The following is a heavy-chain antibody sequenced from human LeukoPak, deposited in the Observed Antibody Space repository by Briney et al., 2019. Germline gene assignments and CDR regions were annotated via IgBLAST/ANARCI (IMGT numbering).Heavy chain of an antibody. D-gene: IGHD3-10*01. CDR2: IIPILGIA. CDR3: ARVTGFGELFPYNWFDP. Sequence: SVKVSCKASGGTFSSYTISWVRQAPGQGLEWMGRIIPILGIANYAQKFQGRVTITADKSTSTAYMELSSLRSEDTAVYYCARVTGFGELFPYNWFDPWGQGTLVTISS. J-gene: IGHJ5*02. V-gene: IGHV1-69*02. CDR1: GGTFSSYT.